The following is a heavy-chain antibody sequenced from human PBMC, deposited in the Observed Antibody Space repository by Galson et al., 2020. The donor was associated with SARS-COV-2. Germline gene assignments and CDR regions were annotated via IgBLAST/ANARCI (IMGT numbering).Heavy chain of an antibody. J-gene: IGHJ6*02. CDR2: ISAYNGNT. CDR1: GYTFTSYG. CDR3: ARDFVGATTYYYCGMDV. V-gene: IGHV1-18*01. D-gene: IGHD1-26*01. Sequence: ASVKVSCKASGYTFTSYGISWVRQAPGQGLEWMGWISAYNGNTNYAQKLQGRVTMTTDTSTSTAYMELRSLRSDDTAVYYCARDFVGATTYYYCGMDVWGQGTTVTVSS.